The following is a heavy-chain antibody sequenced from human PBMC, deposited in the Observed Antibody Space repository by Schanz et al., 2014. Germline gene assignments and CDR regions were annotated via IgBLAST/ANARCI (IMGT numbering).Heavy chain of an antibody. CDR1: EFSFSSFG. D-gene: IGHD3-3*01. Sequence: VQLVESGGGLVQPRGSLRLSCAASEFSFSSFGMNWVRQAPGKGLEWVSITYSGGSTYYADSVKGRFTISRDNSKNTLYLQMNSLRSEDTAVYYCAKDVDFWSGYYLDYWGQGTLVTVSS. V-gene: IGHV3-NL1*01. CDR2: TYSGGST. CDR3: AKDVDFWSGYYLDY. J-gene: IGHJ4*02.